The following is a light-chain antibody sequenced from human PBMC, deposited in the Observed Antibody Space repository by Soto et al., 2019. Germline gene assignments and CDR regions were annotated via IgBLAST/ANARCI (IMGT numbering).Light chain of an antibody. V-gene: IGLV1-51*02. CDR2: ENN. J-gene: IGLJ1*01. CDR3: GTWDSSLSGV. Sequence: SVLTRPPSVSAAPGQKVTISCSGSSSNIGNNYVSWYQQLPGTAPKLLIYENNKRPSGIPDRFSGSKSGTSATLGITGLQTGDEADYYCGTWDSSLSGVFGTGTKVTVL. CDR1: SSNIGNNY.